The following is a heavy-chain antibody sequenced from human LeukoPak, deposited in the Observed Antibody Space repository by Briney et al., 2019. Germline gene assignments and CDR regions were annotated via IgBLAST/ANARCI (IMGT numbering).Heavy chain of an antibody. CDR1: GYTFTGYY. J-gene: IGHJ6*02. Sequence: ASVKVSCKASGYTFTGYYMHWVRQAPGQGLEWMGWISAYNGNTNYAQKLQGRVTMTTDTSTSTAYMELRSLRSDDTAVYYCARADAETYYYYGMDVWGQGTTVTVSS. CDR3: ARADAETYYYYGMDV. D-gene: IGHD1-14*01. V-gene: IGHV1-18*04. CDR2: ISAYNGNT.